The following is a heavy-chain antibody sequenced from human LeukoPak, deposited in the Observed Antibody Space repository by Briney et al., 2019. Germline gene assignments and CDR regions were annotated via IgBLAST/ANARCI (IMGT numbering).Heavy chain of an antibody. J-gene: IGHJ4*02. Sequence: ASVKVSCKASGYTFTSYGISWVRQAPGQGLEWMGWINPNSGGTNYAQKFQGRVTMTRDTSISTAYMELSRLRSDDTAVYYCARDAVVAGTEVSFDYWGQGTLVTVSS. CDR3: ARDAVVAGTEVSFDY. CDR1: GYTFTSYG. D-gene: IGHD6-19*01. V-gene: IGHV1-2*02. CDR2: INPNSGGT.